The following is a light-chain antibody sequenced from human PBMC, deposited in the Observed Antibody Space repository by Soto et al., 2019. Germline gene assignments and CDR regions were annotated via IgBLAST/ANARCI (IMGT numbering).Light chain of an antibody. J-gene: IGKJ1*01. CDR1: QSVSSN. V-gene: IGKV3-15*01. Sequence: EIVMTQSPATLSVSPGERATLSCRASQSVSSNLAWYQQKPGQAPRLLIYGASTRATDIPARFSGSGSGTEFTLTISSLQSEDFAVYYCQQYNNWPRPTFGQGTKVEIK. CDR2: GAS. CDR3: QQYNNWPRPT.